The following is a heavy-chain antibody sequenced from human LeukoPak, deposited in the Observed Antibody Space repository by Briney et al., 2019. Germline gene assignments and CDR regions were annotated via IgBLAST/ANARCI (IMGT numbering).Heavy chain of an antibody. D-gene: IGHD6-19*01. J-gene: IGHJ5*02. V-gene: IGHV1-18*01. CDR1: GYTFTSFG. Sequence: ASVKVSCKASGYTFTSFGISWVRQAPGQGLEWMGSISGYNVNTNYAQKLQGRVTMTTDTSTSTAYMELRSLRSDDTAVYYCAREGPGWQWHGNWFDPWGQGTLVTVSS. CDR3: AREGPGWQWHGNWFDP. CDR2: ISGYNVNT.